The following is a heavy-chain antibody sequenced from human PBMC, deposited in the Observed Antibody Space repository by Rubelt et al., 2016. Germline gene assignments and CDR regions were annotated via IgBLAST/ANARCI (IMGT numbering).Heavy chain of an antibody. CDR3: ARDLGQDVGYSYGYDY. Sequence: QLQLQESGPGLVKPSETLSLTCTVSGGSISSSSCYWGWIRQPPGKGLVWIGNIYYSGNIYYNPSLKSRVTISVDTSKNQSSRKLSSVTAAETAVYYCARDLGQDVGYSYGYDYWGQGTLVTVSS. V-gene: IGHV4-39*07. CDR1: GGSISSSSCY. J-gene: IGHJ4*02. D-gene: IGHD5-18*01. CDR2: IYYSGNI.